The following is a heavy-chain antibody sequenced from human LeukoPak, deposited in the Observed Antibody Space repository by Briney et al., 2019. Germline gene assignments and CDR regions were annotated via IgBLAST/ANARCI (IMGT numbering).Heavy chain of an antibody. V-gene: IGHV1-2*02. J-gene: IGHJ4*02. CDR2: INPNSGDT. D-gene: IGHD3-10*01. CDR1: GYTFTGYY. Sequence: ASVKVSCKASGYTFTGYYMYWVRQAPGQGLEWMGWINPNSGDTNYALKFQGRVTMTRDTSIFTAYMELSSLRSDDTAVYYCARDGSGSYYGGSDYWGQGTLVTVSS. CDR3: ARDGSGSYYGGSDY.